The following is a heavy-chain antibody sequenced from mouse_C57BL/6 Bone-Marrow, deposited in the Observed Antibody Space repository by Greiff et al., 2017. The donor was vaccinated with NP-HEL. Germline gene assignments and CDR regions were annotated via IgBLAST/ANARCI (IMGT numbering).Heavy chain of an antibody. CDR2: ISDGGSYT. J-gene: IGHJ4*01. D-gene: IGHD1-1*01. Sequence: EVQLVESGGGLVKPGGSLKLSCAASGFTFSSYAMSWVRQTPDKRLEWVATISDGGSYTYYPDNVKGRFTISRDNAKNNLYLQMSHLKSEDTAMYYCAREGTTVDAMDYWGQGTSVTVSS. V-gene: IGHV5-4*01. CDR1: GFTFSSYA. CDR3: AREGTTVDAMDY.